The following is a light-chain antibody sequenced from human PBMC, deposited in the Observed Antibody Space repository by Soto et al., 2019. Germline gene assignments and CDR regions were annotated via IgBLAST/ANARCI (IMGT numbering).Light chain of an antibody. V-gene: IGKV3-20*01. Sequence: EIVLTQSPGTLSLSPGERATLSCRASQSISSNSLAWYQQKPGQAPRLLIYGASTRATGIPARFSGSGSGTDFTLTISRLEPEDFAVYYCQQYGSSPWTFGQGTKVDI. CDR3: QQYGSSPWT. J-gene: IGKJ1*01. CDR1: QSISSNS. CDR2: GAS.